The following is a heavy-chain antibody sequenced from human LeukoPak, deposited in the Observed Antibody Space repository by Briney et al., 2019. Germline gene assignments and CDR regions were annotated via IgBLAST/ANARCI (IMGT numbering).Heavy chain of an antibody. CDR2: ISAYNGNT. V-gene: IGHV1-18*01. J-gene: IGHJ6*02. CDR1: GYTFTSYG. Sequence: ASVKVSCKASGYTFTSYGISWVRQAPGQGLEWMGWISAYNGNTNYAQKLQGRVTMTTDTSTSTAYMELRSLRSDDTAVYYCARGMGVRGVSYYYYGMDVWGQGTTVTVSS. D-gene: IGHD3-10*01. CDR3: ARGMGVRGVSYYYYGMDV.